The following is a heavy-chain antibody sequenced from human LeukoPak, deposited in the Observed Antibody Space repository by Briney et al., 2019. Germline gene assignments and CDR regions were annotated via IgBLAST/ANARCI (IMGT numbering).Heavy chain of an antibody. CDR1: GGSISSYY. J-gene: IGHJ4*02. CDR3: ARSIAAAGTGYFDY. V-gene: IGHV4-59*01. D-gene: IGHD6-13*01. Sequence: SETLSLTCTVSGGSISSYYWSWIRQPPGKGLEWIGYIYYSGSTNYNPSLKSRVTISVDTSKNHFSLKLSSVTAADTAVYYFARSIAAAGTGYFDYWGQGTLVTVSS. CDR2: IYYSGST.